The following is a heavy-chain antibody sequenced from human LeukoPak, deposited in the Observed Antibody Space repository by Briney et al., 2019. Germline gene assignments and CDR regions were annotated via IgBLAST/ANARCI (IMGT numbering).Heavy chain of an antibody. Sequence: SQTLSLTCAISGDSVSSNSGTWNWIRQSPSRGLEWLGRTYYRSTWYNDYAVSVRGRITVNPDTSKNQFSLHLNSVTPEDTAVYHCARRLTQYDCFDPWGQGILVTVSS. CDR1: GDSVSSNSGT. J-gene: IGHJ5*02. V-gene: IGHV6-1*01. CDR3: ARRLTQYDCFDP. CDR2: TYYRSTWYN. D-gene: IGHD2-2*01.